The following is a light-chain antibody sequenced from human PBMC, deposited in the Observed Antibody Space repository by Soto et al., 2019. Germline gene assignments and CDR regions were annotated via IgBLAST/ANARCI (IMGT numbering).Light chain of an antibody. CDR2: KVS. J-gene: IGLJ1*01. CDR3: TSSTTDSLYV. CDR1: SSDVGGSKY. V-gene: IGLV2-14*01. Sequence: HSALTQPASVSGSPGQSITISCTGTSSDVGGSKYVSWYQQYPGKVPKLLINKVSNRPSGVSNRFSGSKFGNTASLTIYGLLAEDEADYFCTSSTTDSLYVFGTGTKVTVL.